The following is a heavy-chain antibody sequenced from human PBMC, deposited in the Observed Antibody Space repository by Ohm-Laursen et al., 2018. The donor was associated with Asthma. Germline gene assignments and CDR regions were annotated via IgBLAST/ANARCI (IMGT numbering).Heavy chain of an antibody. CDR2: ISTYNGNT. J-gene: IGHJ1*01. V-gene: IGHV1-18*01. CDR3: ARKAGSCISRTCYSLDF. CDR1: GYTFTSYG. D-gene: IGHD2-2*01. Sequence: ASVKVSCKASGYTFTSYGISCMRQAPGQGLEWMGWISTYNGNTDYAQKFQGRVTMTTDTSTSTAYMELRSLRSDDTAVYYCARKAGSCISRTCYSLDFWGQGTLVTVSS.